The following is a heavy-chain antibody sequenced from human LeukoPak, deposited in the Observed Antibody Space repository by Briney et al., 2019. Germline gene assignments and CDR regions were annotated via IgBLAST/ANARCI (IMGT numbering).Heavy chain of an antibody. CDR2: IIPILGIA. CDR3: ARGLTGDFDY. D-gene: IGHD7-27*01. V-gene: IGHV1-69*04. CDR1: GGTFSSYA. Sequence: GASVKVSCKASGGTFSSYAISWVRQAPGQGLEWMGRIIPILGIANYAQKFQGRVTMTRNTPISTAYMELSSLRSEDTAVYYCARGLTGDFDYWGQGTLVTVSS. J-gene: IGHJ4*02.